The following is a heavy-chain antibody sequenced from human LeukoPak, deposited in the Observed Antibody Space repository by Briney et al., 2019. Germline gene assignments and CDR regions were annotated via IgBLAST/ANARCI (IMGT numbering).Heavy chain of an antibody. J-gene: IGHJ4*02. CDR3: ARQGDSSGSIGELGD. D-gene: IGHD3-22*01. Sequence: GESLKISCKGSGYSFTSYWIGWVRQMPGKGLEWMGIIYPGDSDTRYSPSFQGQVTISADKSISTAYLQWSSLKASDTAMYYCARQGDSSGSIGELGDWGQGTLVTVSS. CDR1: GYSFTSYW. CDR2: IYPGDSDT. V-gene: IGHV5-51*01.